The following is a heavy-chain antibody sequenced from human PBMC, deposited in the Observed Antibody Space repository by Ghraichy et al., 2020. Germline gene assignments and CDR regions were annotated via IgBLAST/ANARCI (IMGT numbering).Heavy chain of an antibody. Sequence: ASVKVSCKASGYTFNSYDINWVRQAPGQGLEWMGYMNPDNLHTGYAQNFQGRVTMTRDTSSSTAYMELSSLTSEDTAVYFCARKGEAGGWPLDSWGQGTLVTVSS. V-gene: IGHV1-8*01. D-gene: IGHD6-19*01. CDR1: GYTFNSYD. CDR2: MNPDNLHT. CDR3: ARKGEAGGWPLDS. J-gene: IGHJ4*02.